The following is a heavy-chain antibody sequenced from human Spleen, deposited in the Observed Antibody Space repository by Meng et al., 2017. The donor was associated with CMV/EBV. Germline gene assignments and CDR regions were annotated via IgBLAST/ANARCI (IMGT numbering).Heavy chain of an antibody. J-gene: IGHJ4*02. V-gene: IGHV3-30*04. D-gene: IGHD4-11*01. CDR2: ISYDGSNK. Sequence: GESLKISCAASGFTFSSYAMHWVRQAPGKGLEWVAVISYDGSNKYYADSVKGRFTISRDNSKNTLYLQMNSLRAEDTAVYYCARDYYSNIYWGQGTLVTVSS. CDR1: GFTFSSYA. CDR3: ARDYYSNIY.